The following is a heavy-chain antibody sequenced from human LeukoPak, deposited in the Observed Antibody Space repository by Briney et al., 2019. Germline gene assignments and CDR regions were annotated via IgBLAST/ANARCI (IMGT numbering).Heavy chain of an antibody. CDR3: ARDLAGYYPFDY. V-gene: IGHV3-7*01. D-gene: IGHD3-22*01. CDR1: GFTFSDYA. Sequence: GGSLRLSCATSGFTFSDYAMSWVRQAPGKGLEWVANIKQDGSEKYYVDSVKGRFTISRDNAKNSLYLQMNSLRAEDTAVYYCARDLAGYYPFDYWGQGTLVTVSS. J-gene: IGHJ4*02. CDR2: IKQDGSEK.